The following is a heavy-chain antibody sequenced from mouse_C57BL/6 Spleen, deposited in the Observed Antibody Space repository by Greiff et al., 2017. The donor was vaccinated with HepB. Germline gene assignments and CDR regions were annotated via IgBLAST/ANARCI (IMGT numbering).Heavy chain of an antibody. D-gene: IGHD2-3*01. CDR3: ARDYDGYFPLYFDY. CDR2: ISSGSSTI. Sequence: EVQRVESGGGLVKPGGSLKLSCAASGFTFSDYGMHWVRQAPEKGLEWVAYISSGSSTIYYADTVKGRFTISRDNAKNTLFLQMTSLRSEDTAMYYCARDYDGYFPLYFDYWGQGTTLTVSS. CDR1: GFTFSDYG. J-gene: IGHJ2*01. V-gene: IGHV5-17*01.